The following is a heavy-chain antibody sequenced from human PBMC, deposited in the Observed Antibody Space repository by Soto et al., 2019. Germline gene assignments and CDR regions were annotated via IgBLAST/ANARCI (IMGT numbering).Heavy chain of an antibody. CDR2: ISGSGGST. V-gene: IGHV3-23*01. Sequence: GGSLRLSCAASGFTFSSFAMSWVRQAPGKGLDWVSAISGSGGSTYYADSVKGRFTVSRDNAKNTLYLQMNSLRAEDTAVYYCATAEVDYWGPGTLVTVSS. CDR1: GFTFSSFA. J-gene: IGHJ4*02. CDR3: ATAEVDY.